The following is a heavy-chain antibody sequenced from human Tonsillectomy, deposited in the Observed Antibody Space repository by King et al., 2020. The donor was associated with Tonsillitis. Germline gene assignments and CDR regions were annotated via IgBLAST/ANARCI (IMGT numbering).Heavy chain of an antibody. CDR3: ARGEGFDFDY. Sequence: VQLVESGAEVKKPGESLKISCKVSGYNFTTYWIGWVRQMPGKGLEWMGIIYPVDSDARYSPSFQGQVSMSADKSILTAYLQWSSLKASDTAIFYCARGEGFDFDYWGQGTLVTVSS. D-gene: IGHD3-16*01. CDR2: IYPVDSDA. J-gene: IGHJ4*02. V-gene: IGHV5-51*01. CDR1: GYNFTTYW.